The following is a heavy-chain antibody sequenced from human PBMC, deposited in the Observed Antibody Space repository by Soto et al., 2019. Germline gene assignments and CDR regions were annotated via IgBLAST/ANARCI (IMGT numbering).Heavy chain of an antibody. J-gene: IGHJ3*02. Sequence: SXGSLRLSCAASGVTVSSNYMSWVRQAPGKGLEWVSVIYSGGSTYYADSVKGRFTISRDNSKNTLYLQMNSLRAEDTAVYYCARDCSSTSCYGAFDIWGQGSMVTVSS. CDR1: GVTVSSNY. V-gene: IGHV3-53*01. CDR2: IYSGGST. CDR3: ARDCSSTSCYGAFDI. D-gene: IGHD2-2*01.